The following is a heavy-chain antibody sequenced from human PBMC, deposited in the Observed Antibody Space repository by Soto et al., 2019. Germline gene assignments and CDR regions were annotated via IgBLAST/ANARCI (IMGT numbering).Heavy chain of an antibody. CDR1: GGSISSSSYY. V-gene: IGHV4-39*01. D-gene: IGHD3-3*01. CDR3: ARHLAVQTYYDVWSGYYMDV. Sequence: SETLSLTCTVSGGSISSSSYYWGWIRQPPGKGLEWIGSIYYSGSTYYNPSLKSRFTISVDTSKNQFSLKLSSVTAADTAVYYCARHLAVQTYYDVWSGYYMDVWGKGTTVTVSS. CDR2: IYYSGST. J-gene: IGHJ6*03.